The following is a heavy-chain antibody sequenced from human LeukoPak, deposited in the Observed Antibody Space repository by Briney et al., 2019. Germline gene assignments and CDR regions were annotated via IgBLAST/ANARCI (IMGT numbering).Heavy chain of an antibody. J-gene: IGHJ4*02. V-gene: IGHV3-48*01. CDR1: GFTFSSYS. CDR2: ISSSSSTI. Sequence: PGGSLRLSCAASGFTFSSYSMNWVRQAPGKGLEWVSYISSSSSTIYYADSVKGRFTISRDNAKNSLYLQMNSLRAEDTAVYYCARGPGELETTIDYWGQGTLVTVSS. D-gene: IGHD1-1*01. CDR3: ARGPGELETTIDY.